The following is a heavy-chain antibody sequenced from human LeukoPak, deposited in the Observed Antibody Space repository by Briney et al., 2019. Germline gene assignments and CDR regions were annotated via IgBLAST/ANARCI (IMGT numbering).Heavy chain of an antibody. CDR3: ARWPHDRIAVAY. CDR1: GGTFSSYA. J-gene: IGHJ4*02. D-gene: IGHD6-19*01. Sequence: SVKVSCKASGGTFSSYAISWVRQAPGQGLEWMGGIIPIFGTANYAQKLQGRVTMTTDTSTSTAYMELRSLRSDDTAVYYCARWPHDRIAVAYWGQGTLVTVSS. CDR2: IIPIFGTA. V-gene: IGHV1-69*05.